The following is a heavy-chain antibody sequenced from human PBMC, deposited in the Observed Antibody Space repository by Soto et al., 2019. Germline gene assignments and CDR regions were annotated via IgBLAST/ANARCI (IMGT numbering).Heavy chain of an antibody. CDR3: ATEPIYYNDGSGYYPLGH. CDR1: GYSFATYG. J-gene: IGHJ4*02. CDR2: ISAHNGDT. Sequence: QVQLVQSGAEVKKPGASVKVSCKASGYSFATYGFSCVRQAPGQGLECVGWISAHNGDTHYSQKFQGRVTLTTDTSTNTGYMELRSLTSDDTAVYFCATEPIYYNDGSGYYPLGHWGQGTLVTVSS. D-gene: IGHD3-22*01. V-gene: IGHV1-18*04.